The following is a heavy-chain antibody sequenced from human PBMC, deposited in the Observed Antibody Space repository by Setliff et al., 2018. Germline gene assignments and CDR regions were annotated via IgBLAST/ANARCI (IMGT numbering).Heavy chain of an antibody. Sequence: GGSLRLSCAVSGITFKNAWMAWVRQSPGKGLEWVGRIKSKSEGEARDYAAPVKGRFTISRDDSKQIVYLQMNSLKIEDTAVYYCSTGPRDSRNYLNWIGHWGQGALVTVSS. CDR3: STGPRDSRNYLNWIGH. CDR2: IKSKSEGEAR. V-gene: IGHV3-15*01. CDR1: GITFKNAW. D-gene: IGHD3-22*01. J-gene: IGHJ5*02.